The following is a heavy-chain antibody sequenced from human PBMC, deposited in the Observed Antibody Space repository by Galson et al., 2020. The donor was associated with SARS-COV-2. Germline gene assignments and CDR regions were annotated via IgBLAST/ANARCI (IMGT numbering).Heavy chain of an antibody. J-gene: IGHJ3*02. CDR3: ARATSWGAFDI. CDR2: LYYSGST. Sequence: SETLSLTCTVSGGSISSGGYYWSWIRQHPGKGLEWIGYLYYSGSTYYNPSLKSRVTISVDTSKNQFSLKLSSVTAADTAVYYCARATSWGAFDIWGQGTMVTVSS. CDR1: GGSISSGGYY. D-gene: IGHD2-2*01. V-gene: IGHV4-31*03.